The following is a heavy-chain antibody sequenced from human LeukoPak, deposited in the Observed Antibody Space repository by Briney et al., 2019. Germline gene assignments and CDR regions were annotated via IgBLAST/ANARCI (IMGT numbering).Heavy chain of an antibody. V-gene: IGHV3-7*01. CDR3: ARGHLIAAAGVDY. CDR1: GFTFSSYW. CDR2: IKQDGSEK. D-gene: IGHD6-13*01. J-gene: IGHJ4*02. Sequence: GGSLRLSCAASGFTFSSYWMSWVRQAPGKGLEWVANIKQDGSEKYYVDSVKGRFTISRDNTKNSLYLQMNSLRAEDTAVYYCARGHLIAAAGVDYWGQGTLVTVSS.